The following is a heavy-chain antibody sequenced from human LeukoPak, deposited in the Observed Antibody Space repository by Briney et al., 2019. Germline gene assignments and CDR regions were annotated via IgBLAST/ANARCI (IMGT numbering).Heavy chain of an antibody. J-gene: IGHJ6*03. CDR3: ASARGYYGSGTNYYYMDV. V-gene: IGHV4-59*12. D-gene: IGHD3-10*01. CDR2: IYYSGST. Sequence: SETLSLTCTVSGGSISSYYWSWIRQPPGKGLEWIGYIYYSGSTNYNPSLKSRVTISVDTSKNQFSLKLSSVTAADTAVYYCASARGYYGSGTNYYYMDVWGKGTTVTISS. CDR1: GGSISSYY.